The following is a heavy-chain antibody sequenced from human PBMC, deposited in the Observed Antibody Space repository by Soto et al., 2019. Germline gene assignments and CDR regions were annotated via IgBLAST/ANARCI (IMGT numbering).Heavy chain of an antibody. CDR2: IYSGGST. CDR3: ARYKSQEYSSSSFDY. CDR1: GFTVSSNY. J-gene: IGHJ4*02. V-gene: IGHV3-53*02. Sequence: EVQLVETGGGLIQPGGSLRLSCAASGFTVSSNYMSWVRQAPGKGLEWVSVIYSGGSTYYADSVKGRFTISRDKSKNTQYLQMNSLRAEDTAVYYCARYKSQEYSSSSFDYWGQGTLVTVSS. D-gene: IGHD6-6*01.